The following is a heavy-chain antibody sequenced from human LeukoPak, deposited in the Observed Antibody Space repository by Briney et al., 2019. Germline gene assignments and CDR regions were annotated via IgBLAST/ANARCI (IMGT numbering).Heavy chain of an antibody. Sequence: PEGSLRLSCSASGFTFSSYAMHWVCQAPGKGLEYVSAISSNGGSTYYADSVKGRFTISRDNSKNTLYLQMSSLRAEDTAVYYCVKDRGTAMVLYYFDYWGQGTLVTVSS. CDR2: ISSNGGST. CDR1: GFTFSSYA. D-gene: IGHD5-18*01. CDR3: VKDRGTAMVLYYFDY. J-gene: IGHJ4*02. V-gene: IGHV3-64D*06.